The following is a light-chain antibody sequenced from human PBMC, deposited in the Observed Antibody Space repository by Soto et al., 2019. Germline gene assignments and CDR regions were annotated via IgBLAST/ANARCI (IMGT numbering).Light chain of an antibody. V-gene: IGKV3-20*01. CDR3: QQYGSSPCT. Sequence: EIVLTQSPGTLSLSPGERATLSCRASQSVSSSYLAWYQQKPGQAPRLLIYGASSRATGIPDRFSGSGSGTDFTLTISRLEPEDFAVYYCQQYGSSPCTVGPVTKVDSK. CDR2: GAS. CDR1: QSVSSSY. J-gene: IGKJ3*01.